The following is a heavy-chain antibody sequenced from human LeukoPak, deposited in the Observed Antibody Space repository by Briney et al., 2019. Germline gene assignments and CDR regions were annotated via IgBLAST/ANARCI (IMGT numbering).Heavy chain of an antibody. CDR1: GFTFSSYA. J-gene: IGHJ3*02. CDR2: ISGSGGST. V-gene: IGHV3-23*01. Sequence: GGSLRLSCAASGFTFSSYAMSWVRQAPGKGLEWVSAISGSGGSTYYADSVKGRFTISRDNAKNSLYLQMNSLRAEDTAVYYRARGAPGAFDIWGQGTMVTVSS. CDR3: ARGAPGAFDI. D-gene: IGHD1-1*01.